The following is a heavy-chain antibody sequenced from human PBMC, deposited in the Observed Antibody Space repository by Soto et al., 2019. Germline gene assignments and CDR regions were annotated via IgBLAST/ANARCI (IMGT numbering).Heavy chain of an antibody. V-gene: IGHV3-48*02. CDR3: ARDLSWGSKWYYYMDV. Sequence: EVQLVESGGGLVQPGGSLRLSCAASGFTISGNAMNWVRQAPGRGLERVSYISSSSTNIHYADSVRGRFTISRDNAKNSLYLQMNRLRDEDTAVYRCARDLSWGSKWYYYMDVWGKGTTVTVSS. CDR2: ISSSSTNI. J-gene: IGHJ6*03. CDR1: GFTISGNA. D-gene: IGHD3-16*01.